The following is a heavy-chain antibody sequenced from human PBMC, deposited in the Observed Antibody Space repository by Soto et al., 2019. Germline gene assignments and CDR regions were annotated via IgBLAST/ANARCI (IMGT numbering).Heavy chain of an antibody. CDR3: ARVIEMATNYGPAY. V-gene: IGHV4-31*03. Sequence: SETLSLTCTVSGGSISSGDYYWSWFRQHPGKGLEWIGYIYYTGSTYYNPSLKSRVTISVDTSKNQFSLKLNSVTAADTAVDDCARVIEMATNYGPAYWGQGTLVT. CDR2: IYYTGST. CDR1: GGSISSGDYY. D-gene: IGHD4-17*01. J-gene: IGHJ4*02.